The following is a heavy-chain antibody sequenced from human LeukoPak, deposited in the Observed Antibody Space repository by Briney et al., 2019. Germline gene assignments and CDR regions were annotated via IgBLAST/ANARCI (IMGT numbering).Heavy chain of an antibody. J-gene: IGHJ3*02. CDR3: ARASLYSSSWYDAFDI. CDR1: GFTFSDYY. V-gene: IGHV3-11*04. Sequence: GGSLRLSCAASGFTFSDYYINWIRQAPGRGLEWVAYITSSGSTIYYADSVKGRFTISRDNAKSSLYLQMNSLRAEDTAVYYCARASLYSSSWYDAFDIWGQGTMVTVSS. CDR2: ITSSGSTI. D-gene: IGHD6-13*01.